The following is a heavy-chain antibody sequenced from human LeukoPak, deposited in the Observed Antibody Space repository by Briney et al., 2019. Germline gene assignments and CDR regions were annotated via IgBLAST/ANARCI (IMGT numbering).Heavy chain of an antibody. Sequence: SGGSLRLSCAASGFTFSNYWMHWVRQAPGKGLEWVAVIWYDGSNIYHADSVKGRFTISRDNSKNTLYLQMNSLRAEDTAVYYCARASPDYYGMDVWGQGTTVTVSS. CDR1: GFTFSNYW. V-gene: IGHV3-33*08. CDR2: IWYDGSNI. J-gene: IGHJ6*02. CDR3: ARASPDYYGMDV.